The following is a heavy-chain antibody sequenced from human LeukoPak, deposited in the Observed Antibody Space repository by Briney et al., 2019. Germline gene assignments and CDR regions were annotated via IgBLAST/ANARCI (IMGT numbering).Heavy chain of an antibody. D-gene: IGHD3-10*01. CDR2: INHSGST. Sequence: SETLSLTCAVYGGSFSGYYWSWIRQPPGKGLEWIGEINHSGSTNYNPSLKSRVTISVDTSKNRFSLKLSSVTAADTAVYYCARGSYYYGSGSHRWGDYWGQGTLVTVSS. V-gene: IGHV4-34*01. CDR3: ARGSYYYGSGSHRWGDY. CDR1: GGSFSGYY. J-gene: IGHJ4*02.